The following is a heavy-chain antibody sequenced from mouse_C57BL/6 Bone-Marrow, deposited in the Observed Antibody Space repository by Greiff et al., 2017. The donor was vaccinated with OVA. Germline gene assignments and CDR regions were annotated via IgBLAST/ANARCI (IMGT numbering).Heavy chain of an antibody. Sequence: QVHVKQSGPGLVQPSQSLSITCTVSGFSLTSYGVHWVRQSPGKGLEWLGVIWSGGSTDYNAAFISRLSISKDNSKSQVFFKMNSLQADDTAIYYCARRGYGSSYDWYFDGWGTGTTVTVSS. CDR2: IWSGGST. D-gene: IGHD1-1*01. CDR3: ARRGYGSSYDWYFDG. V-gene: IGHV2-2*01. J-gene: IGHJ1*03. CDR1: GFSLTSYG.